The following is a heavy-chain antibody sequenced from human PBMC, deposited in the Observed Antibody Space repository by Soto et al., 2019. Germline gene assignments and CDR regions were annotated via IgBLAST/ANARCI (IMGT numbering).Heavy chain of an antibody. Sequence: QITLNESGPTVVRPTETLTLTCRFSGFSLTTSGVGVGWIRQSPGKAPEWLALIYWADDKRYSASLKSRLTLTQYTSTNQMVLTVSDLDPTDTAPYYCAHRVRRTVFGLVTTTAIYFDFWGQGTPVAVAS. D-gene: IGHD3-3*01. V-gene: IGHV2-5*02. J-gene: IGHJ4*02. CDR3: AHRVRRTVFGLVTTTAIYFDF. CDR1: GFSLTTSGVG. CDR2: IYWADDK.